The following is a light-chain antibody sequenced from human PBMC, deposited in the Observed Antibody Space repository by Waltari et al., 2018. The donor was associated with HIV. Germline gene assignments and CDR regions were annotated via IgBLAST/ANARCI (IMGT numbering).Light chain of an antibody. Sequence: AIQMTQSPSSLSASVGDTVTITCLATQGIRNELGWYQQKPGEAPKLLIYAASSLHSGVPSRFSGSGSGTDFTLTIRSLQPEDFATYFCLQDNDYPRTFGQGTTVEIK. J-gene: IGKJ1*01. CDR3: LQDNDYPRT. V-gene: IGKV1-6*01. CDR1: QGIRNE. CDR2: AAS.